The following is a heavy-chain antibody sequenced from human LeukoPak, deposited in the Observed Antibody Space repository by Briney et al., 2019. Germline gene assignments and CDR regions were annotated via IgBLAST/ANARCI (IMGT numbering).Heavy chain of an antibody. D-gene: IGHD4-17*01. CDR3: AREIDYGDYSDAFEI. CDR1: GYSISSGYY. V-gene: IGHV4-38-2*02. Sequence: TSETLSLTCTVSGYSISSGYYWGWIRQPPGKGLEWIGSIYHSGSTYYNPSLKSRVTISVDTSKNQFLLKLSSVTAADTAVYYCAREIDYGDYSDAFEIWGQGTLVTASS. J-gene: IGHJ3*02. CDR2: IYHSGST.